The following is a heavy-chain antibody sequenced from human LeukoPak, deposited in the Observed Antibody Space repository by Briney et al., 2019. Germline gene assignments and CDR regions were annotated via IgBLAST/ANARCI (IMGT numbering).Heavy chain of an antibody. Sequence: SETLSLTCTVSGDSVSSGSYYWSWIRQPPGKGLEWIGYIYYSGSTNYNPSLKSRVTISLDTSKNQFSLKLRAVTAADTAVYYCARGKKYWGQGTLVTVSS. CDR3: ARGKKY. CDR2: IYYSGST. CDR1: GDSVSSGSYY. J-gene: IGHJ4*02. V-gene: IGHV4-61*01.